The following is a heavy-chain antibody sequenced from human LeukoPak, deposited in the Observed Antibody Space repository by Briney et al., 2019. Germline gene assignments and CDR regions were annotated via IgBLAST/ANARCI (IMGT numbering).Heavy chain of an antibody. V-gene: IGHV4-34*01. CDR2: INHSGST. CDR1: GGSFSGYY. Sequence: SETLSLTCAVYGGSFSGYYWSWIRQPPGKGLEWIGEINHSGSTNYNPSLKSRVTISVDTSKNQFSLKLSSVTAADTAVYYCARETPGAGHFDYWGQGSLVTVSS. J-gene: IGHJ4*02. D-gene: IGHD7-27*01. CDR3: ARETPGAGHFDY.